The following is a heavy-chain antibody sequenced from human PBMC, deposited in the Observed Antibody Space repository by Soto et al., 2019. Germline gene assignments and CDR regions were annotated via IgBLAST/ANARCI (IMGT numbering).Heavy chain of an antibody. J-gene: IGHJ3*01. CDR3: ATWHEREHVYDV. V-gene: IGHV3-33*01. CDR1: GFTFSSYG. Sequence: QTGWSLRLSCAASGFTFSSYGMHWVRQAPGKGLEWVAVIWYDGSNKYYADSVKGRFTISRDNSKTTVYLQMNGLRPDDTAVYYCATWHEREHVYDVWGQGTTVTVS. D-gene: IGHD1-1*01. CDR2: IWYDGSNK.